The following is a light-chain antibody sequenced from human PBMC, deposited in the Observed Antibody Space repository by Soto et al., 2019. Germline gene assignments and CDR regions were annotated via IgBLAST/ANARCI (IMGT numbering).Light chain of an antibody. V-gene: IGLV2-14*01. Sequence: QSVLTQPASVSGSPGQSITISCTGTSSDVGAYNYVSWYQQHPGKAPKLMIYEVSNRPSGVSNRFSGSKSGNTASLTISGLQAEDEAHYYCSSYTSSSTVFGGGTKLTVL. J-gene: IGLJ3*02. CDR2: EVS. CDR3: SSYTSSSTV. CDR1: SSDVGAYNY.